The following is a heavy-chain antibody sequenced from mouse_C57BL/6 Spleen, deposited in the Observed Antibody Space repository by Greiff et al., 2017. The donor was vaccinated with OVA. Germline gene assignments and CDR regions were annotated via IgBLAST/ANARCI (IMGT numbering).Heavy chain of an antibody. CDR1: GFNIKDYY. Sequence: EVQLQQSGAELVRPGASVKLSCTASGFNIKDYYMHWVKQRPEQGLEWIGRIDPEDGDTEYAPKFQGKATMTADTSSNTAYLQLSSLTSEDTAVYYCTRYYGSSYDAMDYWGQGTSVTVSS. D-gene: IGHD1-1*01. J-gene: IGHJ4*01. CDR2: IDPEDGDT. V-gene: IGHV14-1*01. CDR3: TRYYGSSYDAMDY.